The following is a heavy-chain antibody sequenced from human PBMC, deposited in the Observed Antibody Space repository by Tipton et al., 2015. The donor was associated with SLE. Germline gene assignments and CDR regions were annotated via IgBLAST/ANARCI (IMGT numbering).Heavy chain of an antibody. J-gene: IGHJ4*02. D-gene: IGHD3-22*01. CDR2: INHSGST. Sequence: TLSLTCAVYGGSFSGYYWSWIRQPPGKGLEWIGEINHSGSTNYNPSLKSRVTISVDTSKNQFSLKLSSVTAADTAVYYCARDYDSSGWDDYWGQGTLVTVSS. V-gene: IGHV4-34*01. CDR1: GGSFSGYY. CDR3: ARDYDSSGWDDY.